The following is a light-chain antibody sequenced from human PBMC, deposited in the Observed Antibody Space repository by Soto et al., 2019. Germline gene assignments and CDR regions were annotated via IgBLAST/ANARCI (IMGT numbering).Light chain of an antibody. CDR1: RSVSTN. J-gene: IGKJ4*01. CDR3: QQYVKAAPPIT. CDR2: GAS. V-gene: IGKV3D-15*01. Sequence: DIILTQSAAIVSVSPGERAALSCRASRSVSTNLAWYQHKHGQAPRLLIFGASTRVTDIPPRFSGTGSGTEFPLSSACFEEEDFGIYYCQQYVKAAPPITFGGVNKV.